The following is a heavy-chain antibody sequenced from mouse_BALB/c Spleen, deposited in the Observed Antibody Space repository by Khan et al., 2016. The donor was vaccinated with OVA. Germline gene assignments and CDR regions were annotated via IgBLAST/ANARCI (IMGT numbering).Heavy chain of an antibody. D-gene: IGHD1-2*01. CDR2: INTYTGKP. CDR3: AISATSYALDY. Sequence: QIQLVQSGPELKKPGETVRISCKASGYAFTNYGVNRVKQAPGKGLKCMGWINTYTGKPTYPDDFKGRFSFSLETSASTAYLQVNTLKNEDTATYFCAISATSYALDYWGQGTSVTVSS. CDR1: GYAFTNYG. J-gene: IGHJ4*01. V-gene: IGHV9-3-1*01.